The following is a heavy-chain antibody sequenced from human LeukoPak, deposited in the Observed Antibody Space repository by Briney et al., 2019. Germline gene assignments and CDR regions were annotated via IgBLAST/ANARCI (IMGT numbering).Heavy chain of an antibody. Sequence: SETLSPTCAVYGASFSGYYWSWIRQPPGKGLEWIGEINHSGSTNYNPSLKSRVTISVDTSKSQLSLKLSSVTAADTAVYYCARGIGSWYHNWFDPWGQGTLVTVSS. V-gene: IGHV4-34*01. J-gene: IGHJ5*02. CDR2: INHSGST. CDR3: ARGIGSWYHNWFDP. D-gene: IGHD6-13*01. CDR1: GASFSGYY.